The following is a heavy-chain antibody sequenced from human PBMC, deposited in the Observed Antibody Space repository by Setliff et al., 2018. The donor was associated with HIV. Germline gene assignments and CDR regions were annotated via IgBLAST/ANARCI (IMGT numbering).Heavy chain of an antibody. CDR2: IKQDGSEK. J-gene: IGHJ4*02. CDR3: ASVLRYYGSGSYPFGY. Sequence: PGGSLRLSCAVSGFSFNTYSMNWVRQAPGKGLEWVANIKQDGSEKYYVDSVKGRFTISRDNAKNSLYLQMNSLRAEDTAVYYCASVLRYYGSGSYPFGYWGQGTLVTVSS. D-gene: IGHD3-10*01. V-gene: IGHV3-7*01. CDR1: GFSFNTYS.